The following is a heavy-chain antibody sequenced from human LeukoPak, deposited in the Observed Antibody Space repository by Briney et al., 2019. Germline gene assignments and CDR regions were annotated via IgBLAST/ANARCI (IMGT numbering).Heavy chain of an antibody. Sequence: ASVKVSCKASGYTFTSYDINWLRQATGQGLEWMGWMNPNSVNTGYAQKFQGRVTMTRNTSISTAYMELSSLRSEDTAVYYCARAVSSGYSSSWPYYYYYYFMDVWGKGTTVTISS. CDR2: MNPNSVNT. CDR3: ARAVSSGYSSSWPYYYYYYFMDV. V-gene: IGHV1-8*01. J-gene: IGHJ6*03. D-gene: IGHD6-13*01. CDR1: GYTFTSYD.